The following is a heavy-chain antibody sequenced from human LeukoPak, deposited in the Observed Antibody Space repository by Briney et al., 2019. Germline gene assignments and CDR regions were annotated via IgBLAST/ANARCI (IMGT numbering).Heavy chain of an antibody. D-gene: IGHD2-15*01. CDR1: GFTFSTYG. Sequence: GGSLRLSCVLSGFTFSTYGMHWVRQTPGKGLEWVAFIRYDGSNKVYVDSVKGRFTISRDNSKNTLYLQMDSLRAEDTAVYYCAKSCSGGSCFPDSWGQGTLVTVSS. J-gene: IGHJ4*02. V-gene: IGHV3-30*02. CDR3: AKSCSGGSCFPDS. CDR2: IRYDGSNK.